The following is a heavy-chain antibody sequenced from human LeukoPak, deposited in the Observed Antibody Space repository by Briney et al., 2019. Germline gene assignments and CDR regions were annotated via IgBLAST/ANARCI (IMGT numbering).Heavy chain of an antibody. D-gene: IGHD4-17*01. CDR3: AKSVTTVPHYFDY. J-gene: IGHJ4*02. CDR1: GFTFSSYG. V-gene: IGHV3-30*18. Sequence: PGRSLRLSCAASGFTFSSYGMHWVRQAPGKGLEWVAVISYDGSNKYYADSVKGRFTISRDTSKNTLYLQMNSLRAEDTAIYYCAKSVTTVPHYFDYWGQGTLVTVSS. CDR2: ISYDGSNK.